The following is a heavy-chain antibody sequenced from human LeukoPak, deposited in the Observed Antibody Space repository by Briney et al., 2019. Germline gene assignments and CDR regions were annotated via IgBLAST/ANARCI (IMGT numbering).Heavy chain of an antibody. Sequence: GASVKVACKASGNTFSNYGISWVRQAPGQGLEWMGWISGFNGYTRYAQNLQGRVTMTTDTSTSTAYMELRSLISDDTAVYYCARDQGYTSEWLDYWGQGILVTVSS. V-gene: IGHV1-18*01. CDR2: ISGFNGYT. CDR3: ARDQGYTSEWLDY. D-gene: IGHD6-19*01. J-gene: IGHJ4*02. CDR1: GNTFSNYG.